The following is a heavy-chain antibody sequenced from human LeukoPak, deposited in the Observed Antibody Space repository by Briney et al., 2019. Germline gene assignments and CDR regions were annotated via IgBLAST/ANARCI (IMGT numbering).Heavy chain of an antibody. J-gene: IGHJ4*02. Sequence: PSETLSLTCTVSGGSISGYYWSWIRQPPGKGLEWIGYIYYSGSTNYNPSLKSRVTISVDTSKNQFSLKLSSVTAADTAVYYCAREVGTMVRGNFDYWGQGNLVTVSS. D-gene: IGHD3-10*01. V-gene: IGHV4-59*01. CDR3: AREVGTMVRGNFDY. CDR1: GGSISGYY. CDR2: IYYSGST.